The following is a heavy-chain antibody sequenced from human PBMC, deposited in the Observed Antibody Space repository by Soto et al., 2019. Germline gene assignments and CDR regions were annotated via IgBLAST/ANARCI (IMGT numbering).Heavy chain of an antibody. CDR3: ARDLVAAAADY. J-gene: IGHJ4*02. CDR1: GFTFSVYA. Sequence: EVQLLESGGGFVQPGGSLRLSCAATGFTFSVYAMTWVRQAPGKGLEWVSAVTANGGSTYSADSVKGRFTISRDNAKNSVYLQMNSLRAEDTAVYYCARDLVAAAADYWGQGTLVNVSS. CDR2: VTANGGST. D-gene: IGHD6-13*01. V-gene: IGHV3-23*01.